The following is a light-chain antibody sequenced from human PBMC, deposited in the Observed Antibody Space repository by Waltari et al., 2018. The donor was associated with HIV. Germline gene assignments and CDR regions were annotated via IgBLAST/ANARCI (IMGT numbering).Light chain of an antibody. V-gene: IGLV1-40*01. CDR3: QSYDSSLNVI. Sequence: QSVLTQPPSVSGAPGQRVTISCTGSNSNIGAGYGVHWYQHLPGASPKHLIYEINNRPSGVPDRFSGSKSGTSASLAITGLQVEDEGDYFCQSYDSSLNVIFGGGTHLTVL. CDR1: NSNIGAGYG. CDR2: EIN. J-gene: IGLJ2*01.